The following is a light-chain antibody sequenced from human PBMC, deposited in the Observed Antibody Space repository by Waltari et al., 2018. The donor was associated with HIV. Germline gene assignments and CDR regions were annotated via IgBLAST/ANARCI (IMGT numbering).Light chain of an antibody. Sequence: QSALTQPASVSGSPGQSITISCTGTSSDIGDYDYISWYQKHPGKPPQLIIYDVSHRPSGVSNRFFGSKSGTTASLTISVLQAEDEADYYCCSYTSSSVLFGGGTTLTVL. CDR3: CSYTSSSVL. CDR1: SSDIGDYDY. J-gene: IGLJ3*02. V-gene: IGLV2-14*03. CDR2: DVS.